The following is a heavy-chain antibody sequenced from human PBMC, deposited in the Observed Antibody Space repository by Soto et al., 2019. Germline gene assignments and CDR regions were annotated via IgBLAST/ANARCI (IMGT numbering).Heavy chain of an antibody. V-gene: IGHV4-59*01. D-gene: IGHD6-13*01. CDR1: GGSISSYY. CDR2: IYYSGST. J-gene: IGHJ6*02. Sequence: SSETLSLTCTVSGGSISSYYWSWIRQPPGKGLEWIGYIYYSGSTNYNPSLKSRVTISVDTSKNQFSLKLSSVTAADTAVYYCARGYSSSWSRYYYYYYGMDVWGQGTTVTVSS. CDR3: ARGYSSSWSRYYYYYYGMDV.